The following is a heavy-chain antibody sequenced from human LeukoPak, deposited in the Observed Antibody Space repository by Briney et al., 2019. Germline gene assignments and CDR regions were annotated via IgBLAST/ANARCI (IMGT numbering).Heavy chain of an antibody. CDR2: ISGSGGST. CDR1: GFTFSSYA. D-gene: IGHD6-6*01. CDR3: AEHSIAAPYYFDY. Sequence: GGSLRLSCAASGFTFSSYAMSWVRQAPGKGLEWVSDISGSGGSTYYADSVKGRFTISRDNYKNTLYLQMNSLRAEDTAVYYCAEHSIAAPYYFDYWGQGTLVTVSS. V-gene: IGHV3-23*01. J-gene: IGHJ4*02.